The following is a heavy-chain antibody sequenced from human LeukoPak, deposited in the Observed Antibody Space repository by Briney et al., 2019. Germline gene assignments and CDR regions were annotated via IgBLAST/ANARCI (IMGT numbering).Heavy chain of an antibody. CDR1: GFTFSSYA. CDR3: AKAPRYYDSSGYYIY. J-gene: IGHJ4*02. D-gene: IGHD3-22*01. V-gene: IGHV3-30-3*01. CDR2: ISYDGSNK. Sequence: PGGSLRLSCAASGFTFSSYAMHWVRQAPGKGLEWVAVISYDGSNKYYADSVKGRFTISRDNSKNTLYLQMNSLRAEDTAVYYCAKAPRYYDSSGYYIYWGQGTLVTVSS.